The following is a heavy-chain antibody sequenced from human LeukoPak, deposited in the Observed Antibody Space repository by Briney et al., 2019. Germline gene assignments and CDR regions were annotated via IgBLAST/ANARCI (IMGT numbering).Heavy chain of an antibody. CDR3: ARVRDGSQDY. D-gene: IGHD5-24*01. CDR1: GFTFSSYA. Sequence: GGSLRLSCAASGFTFSSYAMNWVRQAPGKGLEWVSGISSSGSTIYYADSVKGRFTISRDNAKNSLFLQMNSLRAEDTAVYYCARVRDGSQDYWGQGTLVTVSS. V-gene: IGHV3-48*03. CDR2: ISSSGSTI. J-gene: IGHJ4*02.